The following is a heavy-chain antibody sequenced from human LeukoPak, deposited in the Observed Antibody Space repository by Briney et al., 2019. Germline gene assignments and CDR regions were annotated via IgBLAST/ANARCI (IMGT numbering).Heavy chain of an antibody. D-gene: IGHD3-22*01. V-gene: IGHV4-39*07. CDR2: IYYSGST. CDR1: GGSISSSSYY. Sequence: PSETLSLTCTVSGGSISSSSYYWGWIRQPPGKGLERIGSIYYSGSTYYNPSLKSRVTISVDTSKNQFSLKLSSVTAADTAVYYCARDPPRYYYDSSGYYPYFDYWGQGTLVTVSS. J-gene: IGHJ4*02. CDR3: ARDPPRYYYDSSGYYPYFDY.